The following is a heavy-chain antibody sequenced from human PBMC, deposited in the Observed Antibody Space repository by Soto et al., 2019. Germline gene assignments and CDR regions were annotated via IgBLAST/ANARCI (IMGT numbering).Heavy chain of an antibody. J-gene: IGHJ4*02. V-gene: IGHV3-74*01. CDR2: INSDGSST. Sequence: VGSLRLSCAASGFTFSSYAMSWVRQAPGKGLVWVSRINSDGSSTSYADSVKGRFTISRDNAKNTLYLQMNSLRAEDTAVYYCARGGSSWLFDYWGQGTLVTVSS. CDR3: ARGGSSWLFDY. D-gene: IGHD6-13*01. CDR1: GFTFSSYA.